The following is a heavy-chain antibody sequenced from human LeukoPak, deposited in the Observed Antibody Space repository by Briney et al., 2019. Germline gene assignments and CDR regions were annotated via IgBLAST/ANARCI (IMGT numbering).Heavy chain of an antibody. CDR2: INPGGDNT. D-gene: IGHD6-13*01. CDR3: ARGDIAAAGLDAFDI. CDR1: GYTFTKYY. J-gene: IGHJ3*02. Sequence: GASVKVSCKASGYTFTKYYIHWVRQAPGQGLEWMGLINPGGDNTNYAQNFQGRVTMTRDTSTSTVYMELSSLRSEDTAIYYCARGDIAAAGLDAFDIWGQGTMVTVSS. V-gene: IGHV1-46*01.